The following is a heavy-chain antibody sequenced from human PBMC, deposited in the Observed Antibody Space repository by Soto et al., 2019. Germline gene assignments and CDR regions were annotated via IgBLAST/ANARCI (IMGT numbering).Heavy chain of an antibody. Sequence: YMSWIRQGPGKGLEWVSYISSSSSYTNYADSVKGRFTISRDNAKNSLYLQMNSLRAEDTAVYYCARSYGGNSRGYYYGMDVWGQGTTATVS. CDR3: ARSYGGNSRGYYYGMDV. D-gene: IGHD4-17*01. V-gene: IGHV3-11*06. CDR2: ISSSSSYT. CDR1: Y. J-gene: IGHJ6*02.